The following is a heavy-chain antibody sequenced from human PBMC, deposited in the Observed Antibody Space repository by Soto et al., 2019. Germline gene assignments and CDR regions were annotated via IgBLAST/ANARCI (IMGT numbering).Heavy chain of an antibody. Sequence: SETLSLTCTVSGGSISSSSYYWGWIRQPPGKGLEWIGSIYYSGSTYYNPSLKSRVTISVDTSKNQFSLKLSSVTAADTAVYYCARQDNCGDHFDYWGQGTLVTVSS. CDR1: GGSISSSSYY. CDR2: IYYSGST. J-gene: IGHJ4*02. V-gene: IGHV4-39*01. D-gene: IGHD2-21*02. CDR3: ARQDNCGDHFDY.